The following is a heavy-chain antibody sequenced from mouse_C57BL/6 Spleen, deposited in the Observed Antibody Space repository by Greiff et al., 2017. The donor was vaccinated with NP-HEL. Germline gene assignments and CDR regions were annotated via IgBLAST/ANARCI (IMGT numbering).Heavy chain of an antibody. CDR3: ARRMLAY. V-gene: IGHV1-26*01. CDR2: INPNNGGT. CDR1: GYTFTDYY. J-gene: IGHJ3*01. Sequence: EVKLMESGPELVKPGASVKISCKASGYTFTDYYMNWVKQSHGKSLEWIGDINPNNGGTSYNQKFKGKATLTVDKSSSTAYMELRSLTSEDSAVYYCARRMLAYWGQGTLVTVSA.